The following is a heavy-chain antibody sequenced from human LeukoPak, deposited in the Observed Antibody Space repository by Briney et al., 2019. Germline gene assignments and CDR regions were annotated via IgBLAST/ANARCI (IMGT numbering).Heavy chain of an antibody. D-gene: IGHD3-22*01. Sequence: SETLSLTCAVSGGSISSGGYSWSWIRQPPGKGLEWIGSIYHSGSTYYNPSLKSRVTISVDRSKNQFSLKLSSVTAADTAVYYCARVRTGPYYYDSSSGYFDYWGQGTLVTVSS. J-gene: IGHJ4*02. CDR2: IYHSGST. V-gene: IGHV4-30-2*01. CDR3: ARVRTGPYYYDSSSGYFDY. CDR1: GGSISSGGYS.